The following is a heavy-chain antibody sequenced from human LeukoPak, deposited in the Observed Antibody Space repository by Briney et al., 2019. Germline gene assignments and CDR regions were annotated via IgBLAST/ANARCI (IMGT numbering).Heavy chain of an antibody. D-gene: IGHD2-15*01. CDR2: INAGNGNT. V-gene: IGHV1-3*01. Sequence: ASVKVSCKASGYTFTSYAMHWVRQAPGQRLEWMGWINAGNGNTKYSQKFQGRVTITRDTSASTAYMELSSLRSEDTAVYYCARVEVVVAATRHWYFDLWGRGTLVTVSS. J-gene: IGHJ2*01. CDR3: ARVEVVVAATRHWYFDL. CDR1: GYTFTSYA.